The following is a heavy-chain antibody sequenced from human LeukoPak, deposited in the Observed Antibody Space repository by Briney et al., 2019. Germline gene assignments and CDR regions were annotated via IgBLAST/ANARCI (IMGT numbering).Heavy chain of an antibody. V-gene: IGHV5-51*01. Sequence: GESLKISCKGSGYSFTKYWIAWVRQMPGKGLEWMGLIYPGDSDTRYSPSFQGQVTIPADKSLNTAYLQWSSLKASDTAIYYCARHSSIVVVPSALGWFDPWGQGTLVTVSS. CDR1: GYSFTKYW. D-gene: IGHD2-2*01. J-gene: IGHJ5*02. CDR3: ARHSSIVVVPSALGWFDP. CDR2: IYPGDSDT.